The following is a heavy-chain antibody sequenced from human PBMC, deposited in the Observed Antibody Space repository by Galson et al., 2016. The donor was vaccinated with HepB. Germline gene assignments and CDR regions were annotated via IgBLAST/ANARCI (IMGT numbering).Heavy chain of an antibody. V-gene: IGHV3-23*01. CDR3: ARRRGHGYAMDV. Sequence: SLRLSCAASGFSFNDYDMAWVRQTPEKGLECVSTVGHIDGGTDYADSVTGRFTVSGDNSRSTMFLHMNSLRDEDTAVYYCARRRGHGYAMDVWGQGTTVFVSS. CDR1: GFSFNDYD. J-gene: IGHJ6*02. CDR2: VGHIDGGT.